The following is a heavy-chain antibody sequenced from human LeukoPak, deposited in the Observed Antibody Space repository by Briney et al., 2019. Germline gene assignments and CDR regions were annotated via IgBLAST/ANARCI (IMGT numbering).Heavy chain of an antibody. CDR3: ARDKVTY. CDR2: INKDGSEI. J-gene: IGHJ4*02. V-gene: IGHV3-7*01. Sequence: GGSLRLSCVASGFTFSNYWMSWVRQAPGKGLEWVAHINKDGSEIYYVDSVKGRFTISRDNAKSSLSLQMDSLRVEDTAVYYCARDKVTYWGQGILVTVSS. CDR1: GFTFSNYW.